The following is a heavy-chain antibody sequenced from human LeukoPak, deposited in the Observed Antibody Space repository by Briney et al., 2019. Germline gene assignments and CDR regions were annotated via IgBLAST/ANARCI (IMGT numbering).Heavy chain of an antibody. D-gene: IGHD3-10*01. CDR3: AKSTQSPYPRRGGYYFDY. J-gene: IGHJ4*02. CDR2: ISGSGGST. CDR1: GFTFSSYA. Sequence: PGGSLRLSCAASGFTFSSYAMSWVRQAPGKGLEWVSAISGSGGSTYYADSVKGRFTISRDNSKNTLYLQMNSLRAEDTAVYYCAKSTQSPYPRRGGYYFDYWGQGTLVTVSS. V-gene: IGHV3-23*01.